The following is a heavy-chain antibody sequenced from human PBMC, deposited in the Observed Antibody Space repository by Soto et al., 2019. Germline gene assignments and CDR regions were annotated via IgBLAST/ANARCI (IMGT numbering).Heavy chain of an antibody. CDR3: AKDDCSSTSCLPDY. CDR1: GFTFDDYA. D-gene: IGHD2-2*01. Sequence: GGSLRLSCAASGFTFDDYAMHWVRQAPGKGLEWVSGISWNSGSIGYADSVKGRFTISRDNAKNSLYLQMNSLRAEDTALYYCAKDDCSSTSCLPDYWGQGTLVTVSS. CDR2: ISWNSGSI. V-gene: IGHV3-9*01. J-gene: IGHJ4*02.